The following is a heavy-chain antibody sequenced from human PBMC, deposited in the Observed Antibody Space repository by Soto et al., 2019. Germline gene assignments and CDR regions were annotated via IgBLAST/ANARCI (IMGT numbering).Heavy chain of an antibody. V-gene: IGHV4-31*03. CDR1: GGTISSGGYY. Sequence: SETLSLTCTVSGGTISSGGYYWSWIRQHPGKGLEWIGYIYYSGSTYYNPSLKSRVTISVDTSKNQFSLKLSSVTAADTAVYYCARDAMGEPERNKIDPWGQGTLVTVSS. CDR3: ARDAMGEPERNKIDP. CDR2: IYYSGST. J-gene: IGHJ5*02.